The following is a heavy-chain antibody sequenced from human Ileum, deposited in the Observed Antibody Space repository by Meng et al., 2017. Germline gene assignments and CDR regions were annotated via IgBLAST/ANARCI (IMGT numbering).Heavy chain of an antibody. CDR2: IYYRSKWYN. J-gene: IGHJ4*02. CDR1: VNSVSDNSAA. V-gene: IGHV6-1*01. D-gene: IGHD6-19*01. CDR3: ARGSYASGWSY. Sequence: QTSGPGLLSLSHTLSLACAITVNSVSDNSAAWNLIRQSPSRGLEWLGRIYYRSKWYNDYAVSVKSRININPDTSKNEFSLHLNYVTPEDTGVYDCARGSYASGWSYWGQGTLVTVSS.